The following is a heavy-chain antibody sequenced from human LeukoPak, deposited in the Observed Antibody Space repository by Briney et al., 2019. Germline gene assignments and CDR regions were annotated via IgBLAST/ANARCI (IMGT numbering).Heavy chain of an antibody. CDR3: AKDLSTSNSPAWGYYYKYGMDV. CDR2: ISYDGSNK. CDR1: GFTFSSYA. Sequence: GRSLRLSCAASGFTFSSYAMHWVRQAPGKGLEWVAVISYDGSNKYYADSVQGRFTISRDNSKNTLYLQMNSLRGEDTAVYYCAKDLSTSNSPAWGYYYKYGMDVWGQGTTVTVSS. D-gene: IGHD3-16*01. V-gene: IGHV3-30-3*01. J-gene: IGHJ6*02.